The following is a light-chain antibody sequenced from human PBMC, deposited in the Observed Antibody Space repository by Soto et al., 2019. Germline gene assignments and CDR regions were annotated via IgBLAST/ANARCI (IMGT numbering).Light chain of an antibody. Sequence: EVVMTQSPATLSVSPGERATLSCRASQTVSRNLAWYQQRPGQAPRLLIYGASTRATGIPARFSGSGSGTEFTLTISSLEPEDFAVYYCQQRSNWPLTITFGQGTRLEIK. J-gene: IGKJ5*01. CDR3: QQRSNWPLTIT. V-gene: IGKV3-15*01. CDR1: QTVSRN. CDR2: GAS.